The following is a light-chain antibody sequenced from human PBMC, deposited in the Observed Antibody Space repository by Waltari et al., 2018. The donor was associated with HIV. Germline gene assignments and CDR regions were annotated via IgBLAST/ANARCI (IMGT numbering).Light chain of an antibody. J-gene: IGLJ2*01. CDR3: GTWDSSLSAGL. Sequence: QSVLTQPPSVSAAPGQKVTISCTGSSSNIGNNYVSWYQQLPGTAPKLIIYEHNKRPSGIPDRFSGSKSGTSATLGITGLQTGDEADYYCGTWDSSLSAGLFGGGTKLTVL. CDR1: SSNIGNNY. CDR2: EHN. V-gene: IGLV1-51*01.